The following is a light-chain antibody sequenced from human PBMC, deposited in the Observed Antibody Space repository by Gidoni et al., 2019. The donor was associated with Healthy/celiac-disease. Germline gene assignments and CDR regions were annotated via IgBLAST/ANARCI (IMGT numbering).Light chain of an antibody. CDR1: QSVSSSY. CDR3: QQYGSSLTWT. V-gene: IGKV3-20*01. CDR2: GAS. Sequence: EIVLTQSPGTLSLSPGERATLSCRASQSVSSSYLAWYQQKPGQAPRLLIYGASSRATGIPDRVSGSGSGTDFTLTISRLEPEDFAVYYCQQYGSSLTWTFXQXTKVEIK. J-gene: IGKJ1*01.